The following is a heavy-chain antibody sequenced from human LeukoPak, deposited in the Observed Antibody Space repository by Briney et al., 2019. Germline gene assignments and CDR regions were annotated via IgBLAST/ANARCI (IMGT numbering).Heavy chain of an antibody. CDR3: ARENDYGDYVPFDY. CDR2: ISAYNGNT. V-gene: IGHV1-18*01. CDR1: GYTFTSYG. D-gene: IGHD4-17*01. Sequence: ASVKVSCKASGYTFTSYGISWVRQAPGQGLEWMGWISAYNGNTNYAQKLRGRVTMTTDTSTSTAYMELRSLRSDDTAVYYCARENDYGDYVPFDYWGQGTLVTVSS. J-gene: IGHJ4*02.